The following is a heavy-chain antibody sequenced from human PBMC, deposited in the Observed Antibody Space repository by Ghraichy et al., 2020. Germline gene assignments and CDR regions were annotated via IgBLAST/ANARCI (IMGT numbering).Heavy chain of an antibody. Sequence: GGSLRLSCAASGFTFSSYDMTWVRQAPGKGLEWVSVISVSGGSTYYADSVKGRFTISRDNSKNTLYLQMNSLRAEDTAIYYCARNLYYEIVLGFYRNWGQGTLVTVSS. D-gene: IGHD3-9*01. CDR1: GFTFSSYD. CDR3: ARNLYYEIVLGFYRN. CDR2: ISVSGGST. J-gene: IGHJ1*01. V-gene: IGHV3-23*01.